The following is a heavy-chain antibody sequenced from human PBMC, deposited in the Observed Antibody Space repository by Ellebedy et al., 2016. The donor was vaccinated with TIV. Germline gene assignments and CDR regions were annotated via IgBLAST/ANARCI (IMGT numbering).Heavy chain of an antibody. D-gene: IGHD4-17*01. CDR1: GGTFSSYD. CDR3: AISSMTTVTPGWDD. CDR2: IIPVFGTP. Sequence: AASVKVSCKASGGTFSSYDISWLRQAPGQGLEWMGGIIPVFGTPNYAQKFQGRVTITADESTSTAYMELSSLRSEDTAVYYCAISSMTTVTPGWDDWGQGTLVTVSS. V-gene: IGHV1-69*13. J-gene: IGHJ4*02.